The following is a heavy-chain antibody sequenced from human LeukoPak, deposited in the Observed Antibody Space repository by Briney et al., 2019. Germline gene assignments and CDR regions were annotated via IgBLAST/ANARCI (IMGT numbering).Heavy chain of an antibody. CDR3: ARESGYDSYFDY. V-gene: IGHV3-53*01. CDR1: GFTVSSNY. D-gene: IGHD5-12*01. Sequence: GGSLRLSCAASGFTVSSNYMSWVRQAPGHGLEWVLVIYSGGSTYYADSVKGRFTISRDNSKNTLYLQMNSLRAEDTAVYYCARESGYDSYFDYWGQGTLVTVSS. CDR2: IYSGGST. J-gene: IGHJ4*02.